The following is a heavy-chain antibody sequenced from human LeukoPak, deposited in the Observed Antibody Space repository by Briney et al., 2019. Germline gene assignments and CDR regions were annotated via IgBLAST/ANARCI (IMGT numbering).Heavy chain of an antibody. V-gene: IGHV1-18*01. J-gene: IGHJ2*01. Sequence: ASVKVSCKASGYTFTSYGISWVRQAPGQGLEWMGWISAYNGNTNYAQKLQGRVTMTTDTSTSTAYTELRGLRSDDTAVYYCARTEYYDILTGYYFWYFDLWGRGTLVTVSS. CDR3: ARTEYYDILTGYYFWYFDL. CDR2: ISAYNGNT. CDR1: GYTFTSYG. D-gene: IGHD3-9*01.